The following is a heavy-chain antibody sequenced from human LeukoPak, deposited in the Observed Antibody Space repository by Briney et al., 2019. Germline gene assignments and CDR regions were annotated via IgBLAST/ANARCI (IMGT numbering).Heavy chain of an antibody. CDR3: AKEGPYYYDSSGYYWPYYYYSGMDV. Sequence: GGSLRLSCAVSGFTFSSYAMSWVREAPGKGLEWVSAISGSGGSTYYTDSVKGRFTIYRDNSKNTLYLKMNSLRAEDTAVYYCAKEGPYYYDSSGYYWPYYYYSGMDVWGQGTTVTVSS. D-gene: IGHD3-22*01. J-gene: IGHJ6*02. V-gene: IGHV3-23*01. CDR2: ISGSGGST. CDR1: GFTFSSYA.